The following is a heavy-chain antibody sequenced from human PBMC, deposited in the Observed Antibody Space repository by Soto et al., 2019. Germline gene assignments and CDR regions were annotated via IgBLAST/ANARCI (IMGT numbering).Heavy chain of an antibody. D-gene: IGHD6-19*01. J-gene: IGHJ4*02. CDR2: IYYSVST. CDR3: ARVSIAVAGIFFDY. Sequence: SETLSLTCTVSGGSISSSSYYWGWIRQPPGKGLEWIGSIYYSVSTYYKPSLKNQVTISVDTSKNQFSLKLSSVTAADTAVYYCARVSIAVAGIFFDYWGQGTLVTVSS. V-gene: IGHV4-39*01. CDR1: GGSISSSSYY.